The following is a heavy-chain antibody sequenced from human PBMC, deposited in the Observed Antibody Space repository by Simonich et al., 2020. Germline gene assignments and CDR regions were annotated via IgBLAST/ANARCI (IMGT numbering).Heavy chain of an antibody. CDR1: GGSFSGYY. Sequence: QVQLQQWGAGLLKPSATLSLTCAVYGGSFSGYYWGWIRQPPGKGLEWIGEINHSGRTNYNPPLKSRVTISVDTSKNQFSLKLSSVTAADTAVYYGARGLRVAAAGTAFQHWGQGTLVTVSS. CDR2: INHSGRT. V-gene: IGHV4-34*01. D-gene: IGHD6-13*01. J-gene: IGHJ1*01. CDR3: ARGLRVAAAGTAFQH.